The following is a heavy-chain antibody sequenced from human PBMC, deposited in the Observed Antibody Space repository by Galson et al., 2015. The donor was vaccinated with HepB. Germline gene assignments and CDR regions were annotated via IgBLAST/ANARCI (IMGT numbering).Heavy chain of an antibody. J-gene: IGHJ3*01. CDR1: GYSFTSHD. CDR3: AKGDGDHPESFDF. V-gene: IGHV1-8*01. CDR2: MSPKSGDT. D-gene: IGHD4-17*01. Sequence: SVKVSCKASGYSFTSHDIHWVRQVTGQGLEWMGWMSPKSGDTGYAQKFQGRVTMTRDTSMRTAFMEMRSLTTEDTAVYYCAKGDGDHPESFDFWGQGTMVIVSS.